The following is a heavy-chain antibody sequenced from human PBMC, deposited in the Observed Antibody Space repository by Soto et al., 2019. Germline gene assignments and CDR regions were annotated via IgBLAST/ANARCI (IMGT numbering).Heavy chain of an antibody. Sequence: QVQLVQSGAEVKKPGASVKVSCKASGYTFSSYGISWVRQAPGQELEWMGWISAYNGRTNYAQKLQGRVTMTTDTSTSTAYMELRSLRSDDTAVYYCAIDRSLALGYGMDVWGQGTTVTVSS. CDR2: ISAYNGRT. V-gene: IGHV1-18*01. CDR3: AIDRSLALGYGMDV. D-gene: IGHD2-15*01. CDR1: GYTFSSYG. J-gene: IGHJ6*02.